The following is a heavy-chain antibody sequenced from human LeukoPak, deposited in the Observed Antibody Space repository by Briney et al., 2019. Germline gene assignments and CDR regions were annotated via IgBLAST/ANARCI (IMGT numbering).Heavy chain of an antibody. Sequence: GGSLRLSCVVSGFPFIEYSMNWVRQAPGKGLEWISYIGIDSGNTKYADSVRGRFTISADKAKNSLYLQMNSLRVEDTAVYYCARDHNYAFDNWGQGTLVSVAS. CDR3: ARDHNYAFDN. CDR1: GFPFIEYS. V-gene: IGHV3-48*01. CDR2: IGIDSGNT. J-gene: IGHJ4*02. D-gene: IGHD1-1*01.